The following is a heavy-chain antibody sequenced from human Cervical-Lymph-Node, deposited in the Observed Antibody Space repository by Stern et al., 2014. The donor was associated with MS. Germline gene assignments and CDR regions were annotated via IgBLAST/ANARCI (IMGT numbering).Heavy chain of an antibody. CDR1: GFTFNKYA. J-gene: IGHJ6*02. CDR2: ISGSGGSI. D-gene: IGHD3-22*01. Sequence: TASGFTFNKYAMNWVRQAPGKGLAWVSTISGSGGSIYYADSVKGRFTISRDNSENTLYLQMHSLRAEDTAIYYCAKQYFDSSGYSYYYGMDVWGQGTTVTVSS. V-gene: IGHV3-23*01. CDR3: AKQYFDSSGYSYYYGMDV.